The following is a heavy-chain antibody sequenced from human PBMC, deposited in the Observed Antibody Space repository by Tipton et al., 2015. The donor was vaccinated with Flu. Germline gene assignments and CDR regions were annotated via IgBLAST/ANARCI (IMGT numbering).Heavy chain of an antibody. CDR3: ARDGGSSWYPNYYYYYGMDV. CDR1: GGSISSGGYY. CDR2: IYYSGST. Sequence: LRLSCTVSGGSISSGGYYWSWIRQHPGKGLEWIGYIYYSGSTYYNPSLKSRVTISVDTSKNQFSLKLSSVTAADTAVYYCARDGGSSWYPNYYYYYGMDVWGQGTTVTVSS. J-gene: IGHJ6*02. D-gene: IGHD6-13*01. V-gene: IGHV4-31*03.